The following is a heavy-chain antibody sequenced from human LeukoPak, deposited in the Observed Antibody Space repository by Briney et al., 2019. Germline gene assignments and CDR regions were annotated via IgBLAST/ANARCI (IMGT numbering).Heavy chain of an antibody. Sequence: PGGSLRLSCAASGFTFSSYWMHWVRQAPGKGLEWVSGISWNSGSIGYADSVKGRFTISRDNAKNSLYLQMNSLRAEDMALYYCAKDTGSGSYYTHTYYFDYWGQGTLVTVSS. V-gene: IGHV3-9*03. J-gene: IGHJ4*02. D-gene: IGHD1-26*01. CDR1: GFTFSSYW. CDR2: ISWNSGSI. CDR3: AKDTGSGSYYTHTYYFDY.